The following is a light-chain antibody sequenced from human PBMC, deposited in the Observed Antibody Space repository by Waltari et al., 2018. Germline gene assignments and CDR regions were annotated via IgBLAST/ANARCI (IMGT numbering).Light chain of an antibody. V-gene: IGLV3-25*03. CDR1: ALPTQS. Sequence: SYELTQTPQVSVSPGQTGRISCSGDALPTQSGYWYQHKPGQAPVLVTYNDSDRPSAIPERFSGSSSGTTITLTISGVHAEDESDYYCQSADSTATYVVFGGGTKLTFL. J-gene: IGLJ2*01. CDR2: NDS. CDR3: QSADSTATYVV.